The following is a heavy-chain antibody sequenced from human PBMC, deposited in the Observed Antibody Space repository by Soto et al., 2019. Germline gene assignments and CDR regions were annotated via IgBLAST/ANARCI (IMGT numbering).Heavy chain of an antibody. CDR2: ISSSSSTI. V-gene: IGHV3-48*02. CDR1: GFTFSSYS. Sequence: GGSLRLSFAASGFTFSSYSMNWVRQAPGKGLEWVSYISSSSSTIYYADSVKGRFTISRDNAKNSLYLQMNSLRDEDTAVYYCARPEYSSSSYGMDVWGQGTTVTVSS. CDR3: ARPEYSSSSYGMDV. D-gene: IGHD6-6*01. J-gene: IGHJ6*02.